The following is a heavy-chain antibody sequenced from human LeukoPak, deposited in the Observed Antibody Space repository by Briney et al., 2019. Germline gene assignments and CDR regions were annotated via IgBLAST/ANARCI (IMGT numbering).Heavy chain of an antibody. J-gene: IGHJ4*02. CDR3: ARVVEYCSSTSCSLGLDY. CDR1: GYTFTSYD. Sequence: ASVKVSCKASGYTFTSYDINWVRQATGQGLEWMGWMNPSSGNTGYAQKFQGRVTMTRNTSISTAYMELSSLRSEDTAVYYCARVVEYCSSTSCSLGLDYWGQGTLVTVSS. CDR2: MNPSSGNT. V-gene: IGHV1-8*01. D-gene: IGHD2-2*01.